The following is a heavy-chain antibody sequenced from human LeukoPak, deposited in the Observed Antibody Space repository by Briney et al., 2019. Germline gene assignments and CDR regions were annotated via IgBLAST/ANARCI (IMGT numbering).Heavy chain of an antibody. CDR2: IWYDGSNK. J-gene: IGHJ3*02. Sequence: GGSLRLSCVASGFTFSSFSMHWVRQAPGKGLEWVAVIWYDGSNKYYADSVKGRFTISRDNSKSTLYLQMNSLRAEDTAVYYCVRALIAAVGKDAFDIWGQGTMVTVSS. D-gene: IGHD6-13*01. CDR1: GFTFSSFS. CDR3: VRALIAAVGKDAFDI. V-gene: IGHV3-33*08.